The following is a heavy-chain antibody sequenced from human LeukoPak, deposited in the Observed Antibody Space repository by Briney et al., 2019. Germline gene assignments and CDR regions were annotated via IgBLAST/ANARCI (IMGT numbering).Heavy chain of an antibody. CDR1: GGTFSSYA. V-gene: IGHV1-69*01. D-gene: IGHD2-2*01. J-gene: IGHJ6*04. CDR2: IIPIFGTA. CDR3: ARGGVPAALYGMDV. Sequence: ASVKVSCKASGGTFSSYAISWVRQAPGQGLEWMRGIIPIFGTANYAQKFQGRVTITADESTSTAYMELSSLRSEDTAVYYCARGGVPAALYGMDVWGKGTTVTVSS.